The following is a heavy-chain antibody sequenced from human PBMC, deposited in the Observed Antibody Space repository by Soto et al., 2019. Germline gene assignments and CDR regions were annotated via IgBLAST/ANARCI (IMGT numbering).Heavy chain of an antibody. CDR3: ARQGYDILTGYPYYYYGMDV. CDR2: IYPVDSDT. CDR1: GYSFTSYW. Sequence: GESLKISCKGSGYSFTSYWIGWVRQMPGKGLKWMGNIYPVDSDTRYSPTFQGQVTISADKSISTAYLQWSSLKASDTAMYYCARQGYDILTGYPYYYYGMDVWGQGTTVTVSS. J-gene: IGHJ6*02. V-gene: IGHV5-51*01. D-gene: IGHD3-9*01.